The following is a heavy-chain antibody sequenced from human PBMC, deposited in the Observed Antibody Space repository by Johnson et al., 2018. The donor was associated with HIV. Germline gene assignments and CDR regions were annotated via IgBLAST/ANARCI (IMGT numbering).Heavy chain of an antibody. D-gene: IGHD1-26*01. V-gene: IGHV3-30*02. CDR1: GFTFSSYG. J-gene: IGHJ3*02. CDR2: ISYDGSNK. Sequence: QVQLVESGGGVVQPGGSLRLSCAASGFTFSSYGMHWVRQAPGKGLEWVAFISYDGSNKYYVDSVKGRFTISRDNSKNTLYLQMNSLRAEDTAVYCCAKGGQWELLAAFDIWGQGTMVTVSS. CDR3: AKGGQWELLAAFDI.